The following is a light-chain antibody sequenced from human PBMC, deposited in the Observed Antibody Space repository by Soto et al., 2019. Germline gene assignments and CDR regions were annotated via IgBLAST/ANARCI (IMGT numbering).Light chain of an antibody. CDR2: EVS. CDR1: SSDVGGYNY. Sequence: QSVLTQPASVSGSPGQSITISCTGTSSDVGGYNYVSWYQQHPGKAPKLMIYEVSNRPSGVSNRFSGSKSGKTASLTISGLQAEDEADYYCSSYTSSSTRVFGGGTKLTVL. CDR3: SSYTSSSTRV. V-gene: IGLV2-14*01. J-gene: IGLJ3*02.